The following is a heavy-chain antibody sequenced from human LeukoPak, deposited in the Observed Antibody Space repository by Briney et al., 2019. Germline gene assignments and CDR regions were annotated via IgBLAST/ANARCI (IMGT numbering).Heavy chain of an antibody. Sequence: GGSLRLSCAASGFTFSSYSMNWVRQAPGRGLEWVSSIGSSSSYIYYADSVKGRFTISRDNAKNSLYLQMNSLRAEDTAVYYCARDVDIVLVVAAKSFDYWGQGTLVTVSS. J-gene: IGHJ4*02. CDR3: ARDVDIVLVVAAKSFDY. V-gene: IGHV3-21*01. CDR1: GFTFSSYS. D-gene: IGHD2-15*01. CDR2: IGSSSSYI.